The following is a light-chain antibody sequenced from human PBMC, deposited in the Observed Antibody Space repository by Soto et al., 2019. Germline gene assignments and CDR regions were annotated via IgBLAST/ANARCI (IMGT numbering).Light chain of an antibody. V-gene: IGKV3-11*01. Sequence: EIVLTQSPATLSLSPGERATLSCRASQSVSSYVAWYQQKPGQAPRLLIYDASNRATGIPARFSGSGSGTDFTLTISSLEPEEFAVYYCQQRSHWPVTFGQGTKVEIK. CDR2: DAS. J-gene: IGKJ1*01. CDR1: QSVSSY. CDR3: QQRSHWPVT.